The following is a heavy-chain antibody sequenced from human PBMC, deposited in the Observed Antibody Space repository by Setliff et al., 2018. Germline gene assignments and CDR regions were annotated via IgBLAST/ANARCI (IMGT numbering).Heavy chain of an antibody. V-gene: IGHV1-69*05. CDR1: GDTFSSYG. CDR2: TIPMFGST. D-gene: IGHD5-18*01. Sequence: SVKVSCKASGDTFSSYGISWVRQAPGQGLERMGGTIPMFGSTSYAQKFQGRVTIITDESTTTAYMELSGLGSEDTAVYYCVREGVDTRSSTDYRYYMDVWGKGTTVTVSS. CDR3: VREGVDTRSSTDYRYYMDV. J-gene: IGHJ6*03.